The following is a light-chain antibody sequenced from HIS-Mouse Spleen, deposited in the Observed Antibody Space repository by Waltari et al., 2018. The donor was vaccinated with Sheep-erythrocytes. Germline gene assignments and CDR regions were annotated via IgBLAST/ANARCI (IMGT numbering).Light chain of an antibody. CDR2: DAI. CDR1: SSDVGGYNY. CDR3: CSYAGSYNHV. J-gene: IGLJ1*01. Sequence: QSALTPPRSVSGSPGQSVTISCTGTSSDVGGYNYVSWYQQHQGKAPKLLINDAIKRPEWFSYRFSGSKSGNTASLTISGLQAEDEADYYCCSYAGSYNHVFATGTKVTVL. V-gene: IGLV2-11*01.